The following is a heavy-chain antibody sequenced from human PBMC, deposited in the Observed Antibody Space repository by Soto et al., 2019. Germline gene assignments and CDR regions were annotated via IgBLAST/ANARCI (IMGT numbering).Heavy chain of an antibody. V-gene: IGHV3-13*05. CDR1: GFTFRNYD. CDR3: ARTDRDFYGLDV. Sequence: EVQLVESGGGLVQPGGSLRLSCEASGFTFRNYDMHWVRQGTGKGLEWVSGISAAGDPDYADSVEGRFTISRENAQNSSILQMNNIRVGDTAVSYCARTDRDFYGLDVWGQGTTVIGSS. CDR2: ISAAGDP. J-gene: IGHJ6*02.